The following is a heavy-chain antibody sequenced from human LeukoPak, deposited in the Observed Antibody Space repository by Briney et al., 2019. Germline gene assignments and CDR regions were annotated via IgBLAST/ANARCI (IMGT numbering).Heavy chain of an antibody. D-gene: IGHD3-9*01. V-gene: IGHV3-21*01. CDR2: ISSSSSYI. Sequence: GGSLRLSCAASGFTFRSYSMNWVRQAPGKGLEWVSSISSSSSYIYYADSVKGRFTISRDNAKNSLYLQMNSLRAEDTAVYYCASARRYYDILTGYYRSDYWGQGTLVTVSS. CDR1: GFTFRSYS. CDR3: ASARRYYDILTGYYRSDY. J-gene: IGHJ4*02.